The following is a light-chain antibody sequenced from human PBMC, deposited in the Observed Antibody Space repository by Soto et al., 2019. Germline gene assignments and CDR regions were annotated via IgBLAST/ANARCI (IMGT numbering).Light chain of an antibody. CDR1: SSDVGGHKY. CDR3: SSYTSSTTSVV. CDR2: EVS. V-gene: IGLV2-14*01. J-gene: IGLJ2*01. Sequence: QPVLTQPASVSGSPGQSITISCTGTSSDVGGHKYVSWYQQHPDKAPKVLIFEVSNRPSGISNRFSGSKSGNTASLTISGLQAEDEADYYCSSYTSSTTSVVFGGGTQLTVL.